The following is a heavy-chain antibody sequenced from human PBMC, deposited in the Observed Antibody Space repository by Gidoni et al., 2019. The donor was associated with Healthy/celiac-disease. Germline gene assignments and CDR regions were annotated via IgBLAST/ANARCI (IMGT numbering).Heavy chain of an antibody. V-gene: IGHV4-34*01. CDR2: INHSGST. Sequence: QVQLQQWGAGLLKPSETLSLTCAVYGGSFSGYYWSWIRQPPGKGLEWIGEINHSGSTNYNPSLKSRVTISVDTSKNQFSLKLSSVTAADTAVYYCARVVGAAGTGWFDPWGQGTLVTVSS. D-gene: IGHD6-13*01. CDR1: GGSFSGYY. J-gene: IGHJ5*02. CDR3: ARVVGAAGTGWFDP.